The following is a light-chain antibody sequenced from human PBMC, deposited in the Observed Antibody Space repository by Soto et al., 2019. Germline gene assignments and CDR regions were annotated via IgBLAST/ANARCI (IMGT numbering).Light chain of an antibody. CDR2: DAS. Sequence: EIVLTQSPGTLSLSPGEGATLSCRASQSVGKNYLAWYQQKPGQAPRLLIYDASSRATGIPDRFSGSGSGTDFTLTISRLEPADFAVYYCHQYVNSPRTFGQGTKVEV. CDR3: HQYVNSPRT. J-gene: IGKJ1*01. CDR1: QSVGKNY. V-gene: IGKV3-20*01.